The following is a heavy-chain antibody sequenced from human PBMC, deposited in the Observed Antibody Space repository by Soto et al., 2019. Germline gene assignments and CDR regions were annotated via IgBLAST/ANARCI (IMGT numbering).Heavy chain of an antibody. CDR2: IRLAAGNT. D-gene: IGHD2-21*02. CDR3: AKSTYCAGDCYSKDFDA. J-gene: IGHJ4*02. CDR1: GVTLSDYA. V-gene: IGHV3-23*01. Sequence: DVQLLESGGGLVQPGGSLRLSCAVSGVTLSDYAMSWVRQAPGEGLEWVSSIRLAAGNTHYADSVRGGFTISSDNLKNILYLQMNYLRSEDTALYYCAKSTYCAGDCYSKDFDAWGQGTLVTVS.